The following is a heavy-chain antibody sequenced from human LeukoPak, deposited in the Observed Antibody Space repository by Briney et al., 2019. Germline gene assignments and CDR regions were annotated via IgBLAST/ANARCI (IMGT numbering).Heavy chain of an antibody. Sequence: SETLSLTCTVSGGSTSSHYCSWIRQPAGKGLEWIGRISTSGTTHYSPSLRSRVTMSVDTTKNQFSLKLNSVTAADTAVYYCARGVGDFGVVTDHWGQGTLVSVSS. J-gene: IGHJ4*02. CDR2: ISTSGTT. D-gene: IGHD3-3*01. V-gene: IGHV4-4*07. CDR1: GGSTSSHY. CDR3: ARGVGDFGVVTDH.